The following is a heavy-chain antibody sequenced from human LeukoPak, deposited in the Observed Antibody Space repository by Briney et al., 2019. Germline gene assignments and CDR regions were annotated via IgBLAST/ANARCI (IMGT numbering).Heavy chain of an antibody. J-gene: IGHJ4*02. Sequence: GGSLRLSCSASGFTLSTYAMDWVRRAPGKGLEYVAAISSNGGSTSYADSVKGRFTISRDNSKNTLYLQMSSLRAEDTAVYYCATGVQVGGSVYFDYWGQGTLVTVPS. CDR1: GFTLSTYA. D-gene: IGHD3-10*01. CDR3: ATGVQVGGSVYFDY. V-gene: IGHV3-64D*09. CDR2: ISSNGGST.